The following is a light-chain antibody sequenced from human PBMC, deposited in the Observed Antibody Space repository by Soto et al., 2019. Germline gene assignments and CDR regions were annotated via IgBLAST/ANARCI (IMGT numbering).Light chain of an antibody. CDR1: SSDVGGYNY. J-gene: IGLJ1*01. V-gene: IGLV2-14*01. CDR3: CSHAGDNTYV. CDR2: DVS. Sequence: QSVLTQPASVSGSPGQSITISCTGTSSDVGGYNYVSWYQQLPGKAPKLMIYDVSDRPSGVSNRFSGSKSGNTASLTISGLQAEDEADYFCCSHAGDNTYVFGTGTKVTVL.